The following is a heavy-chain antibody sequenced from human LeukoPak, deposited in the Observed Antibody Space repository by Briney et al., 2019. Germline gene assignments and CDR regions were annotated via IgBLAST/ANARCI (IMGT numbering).Heavy chain of an antibody. CDR3: ARGRDFWTGYYTDYDY. CDR1: GYTFTSYG. CDR2: ISAYNGNT. V-gene: IGHV1-18*01. D-gene: IGHD3/OR15-3a*01. Sequence: ASVKVSCKASGYTFTSYGISWVRQAPGQGLEWMGWISAYNGNTNYAQKLQGRVTMTTDTSTSTAYTELRSLRSDDTAVYYCARGRDFWTGYYTDYDYWGQGTLVTVSS. J-gene: IGHJ4*02.